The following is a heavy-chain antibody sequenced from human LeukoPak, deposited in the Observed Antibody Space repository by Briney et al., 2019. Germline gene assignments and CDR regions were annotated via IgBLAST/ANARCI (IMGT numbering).Heavy chain of an antibody. V-gene: IGHV4-4*09. D-gene: IGHD3-22*01. Sequence: SETLSLTCTVSGGSISSYYWSWIRQPPGKGLEWIGYIYTSGSTNYNPSLKSRVTISVDTSKNQFSLKLSSVTAVDTAVYYCARLGWSYYYDSSGYFDYWGQGTLVTVSS. CDR1: GGSISSYY. CDR3: ARLGWSYYYDSSGYFDY. J-gene: IGHJ4*02. CDR2: IYTSGST.